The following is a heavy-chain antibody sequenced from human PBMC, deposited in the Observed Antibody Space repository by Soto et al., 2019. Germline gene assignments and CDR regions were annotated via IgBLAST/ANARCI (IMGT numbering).Heavy chain of an antibody. V-gene: IGHV1-18*01. Sequence: ASVKDSCKASGYTFTTYGISWVRQAPGQGLEWMGWISAYNGNTNYAQKLQGRVTMTTDTSTSTAYMELRSLRSDDTAVYYCARDRDYGDIDGMDVLGQGTTVTVSS. CDR1: GYTFTTYG. D-gene: IGHD4-17*01. CDR2: ISAYNGNT. CDR3: ARDRDYGDIDGMDV. J-gene: IGHJ6*02.